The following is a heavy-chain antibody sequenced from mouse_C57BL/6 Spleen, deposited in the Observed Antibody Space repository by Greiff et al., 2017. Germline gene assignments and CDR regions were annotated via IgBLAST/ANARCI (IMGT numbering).Heavy chain of an antibody. D-gene: IGHD4-1*01. Sequence: QVQLKQSGPELVKPGASVKISCKASGYAFSSSWMNWVKQRPGKGLEWIGRLYPGDGDTNYNGKFKGKATLTADKSSSTAYMQLSSLTSEDSAVYVCARRGDWDDYFDYWGQGTTLTVSS. CDR3: ARRGDWDDYFDY. CDR2: LYPGDGDT. CDR1: GYAFSSSW. V-gene: IGHV1-82*01. J-gene: IGHJ2*01.